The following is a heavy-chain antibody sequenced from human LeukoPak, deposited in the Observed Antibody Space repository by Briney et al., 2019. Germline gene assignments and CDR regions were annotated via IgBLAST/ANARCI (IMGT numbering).Heavy chain of an antibody. Sequence: ASVKVSCKASGYTFTGYYMHWVRQAPGQGREWMGWINPNSGGTNYAQKFQGRVTMTRDTSSSTAYMELSRVRSDDTAVYYFARQGYDILTGYDNWFDPWGQGTLVTVSS. CDR3: ARQGYDILTGYDNWFDP. CDR1: GYTFTGYY. J-gene: IGHJ5*02. D-gene: IGHD3-9*01. CDR2: INPNSGGT. V-gene: IGHV1-2*02.